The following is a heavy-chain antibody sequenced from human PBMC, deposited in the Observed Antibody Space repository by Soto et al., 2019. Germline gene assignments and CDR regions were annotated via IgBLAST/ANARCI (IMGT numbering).Heavy chain of an antibody. J-gene: IGHJ5*02. CDR1: GFTFSNYN. D-gene: IGHD2-21*01. Sequence: GSLRLSCVASGFTFSNYNMNWVRQAPGKGLEWVSHISGTGVYIHYADAVKGPFTISRDNAKSSVYLQMNSLRAEDTAVYYCAREGLLTLFSSWGQGVLVTVSS. V-gene: IGHV3-21*01. CDR3: AREGLLTLFSS. CDR2: ISGTGVYI.